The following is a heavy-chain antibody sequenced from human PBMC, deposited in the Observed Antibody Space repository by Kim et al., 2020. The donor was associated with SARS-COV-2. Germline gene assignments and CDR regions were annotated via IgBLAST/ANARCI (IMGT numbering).Heavy chain of an antibody. CDR3: ARLHFGSGSYGGGYGMDV. CDR2: IYPGDSDT. D-gene: IGHD1-26*01. V-gene: IGHV5-51*01. J-gene: IGHJ6*02. CDR1: GYSFTSYW. Sequence: GESLKISCKGSGYSFTSYWIGWVRQMPGKGLEWMGIIYPGDSDTRYSPSFQGQVTISADKSISTAYLQWSSLKASDTAMYYCARLHFGSGSYGGGYGMDVWGQGTTVTVSS.